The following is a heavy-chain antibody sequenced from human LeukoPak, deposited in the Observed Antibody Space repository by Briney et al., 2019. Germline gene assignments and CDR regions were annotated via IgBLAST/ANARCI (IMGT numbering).Heavy chain of an antibody. CDR3: ATSPPLHYSGSYETLDY. CDR2: ISYDGGKK. D-gene: IGHD1-26*01. J-gene: IGHJ4*02. CDR1: GFTISTYT. Sequence: GGSLRLSCAASGFTISTYTMHWVRQAPGKGLEWVTFISYDGGKKYNADSVKGRFTISRDNSKNTLYLQMDNLRTEDTAVYYCATSPPLHYSGSYETLDYWGQGTLVTVSS. V-gene: IGHV3-30-3*01.